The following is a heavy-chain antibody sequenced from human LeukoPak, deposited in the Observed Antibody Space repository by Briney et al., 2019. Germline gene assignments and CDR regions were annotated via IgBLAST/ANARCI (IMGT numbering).Heavy chain of an antibody. Sequence: PSETLSLTCTVSGGSISSSSYYWGWIRQPPGKGLEWIGSINHSGRTYYNPSLRNRITISVDTSKNQLSLKLTSVTAADTAVYYCARDAESYDFWSSNAFDIWGRGTMVTVSS. CDR3: ARDAESYDFWSSNAFDI. CDR1: GGSISSSSYY. J-gene: IGHJ3*02. V-gene: IGHV4-39*07. CDR2: INHSGRT. D-gene: IGHD3-3*01.